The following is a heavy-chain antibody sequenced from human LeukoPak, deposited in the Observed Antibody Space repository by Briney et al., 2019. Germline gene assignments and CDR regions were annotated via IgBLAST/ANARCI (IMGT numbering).Heavy chain of an antibody. Sequence: GASVKVSCKASGYTFTSYSISWVRHAPGQGLEWMGWISAYNGNTNYARKLQGRVTMTIDTSTSTAYMELRSLRSDDTAVYYCASKEIGGYGDYPKQPFDYWGQGTLVTVSS. CDR1: GYTFTSYS. CDR2: ISAYNGNT. CDR3: ASKEIGGYGDYPKQPFDY. D-gene: IGHD4-17*01. V-gene: IGHV1-18*01. J-gene: IGHJ4*02.